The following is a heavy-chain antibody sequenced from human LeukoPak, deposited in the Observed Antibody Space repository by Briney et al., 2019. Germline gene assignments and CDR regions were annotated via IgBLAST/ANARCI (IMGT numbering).Heavy chain of an antibody. CDR1: GFTFDDYG. Sequence: GGSLRLSCAASGFTFDDYGMIWVRQAPGKGLECVSGINWDGGSTNYADSVKGRFTISRDNAKNSLYLQMNSLRAEDMALYYCAKGGYCSSTSCYLDYWGQGTLVTVSS. D-gene: IGHD2-2*01. J-gene: IGHJ4*02. CDR3: AKGGYCSSTSCYLDY. V-gene: IGHV3-20*04. CDR2: INWDGGST.